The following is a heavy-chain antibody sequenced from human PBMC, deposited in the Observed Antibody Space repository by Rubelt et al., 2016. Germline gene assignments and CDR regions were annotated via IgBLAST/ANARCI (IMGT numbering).Heavy chain of an antibody. CDR1: GFTFTSYA. CDR3: AIVMAA. J-gene: IGHJ4*02. D-gene: IGHD3-16*02. CDR2: ISSDGRNK. V-gene: IGHV3-30*04. Sequence: QVQLVESGGGVVQPGRSLRLSCAASGFTFTSYAMHWVRQAPGKGLEWVAVISSDGRNKYYADSVKGRFTISRDNSKNTRYLQRNNLRGEETAVCNCAIVMAAWGQGTLVTVSS.